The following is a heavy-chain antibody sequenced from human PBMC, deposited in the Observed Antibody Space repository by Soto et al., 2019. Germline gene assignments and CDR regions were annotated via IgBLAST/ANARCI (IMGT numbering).Heavy chain of an antibody. CDR2: ISGSGGST. J-gene: IGHJ4*02. D-gene: IGHD3-3*01. Sequence: PGGSLRLSCAASGFTFSSYAMSWVRQAPGKGLEWVSAISGSGGSTHYADSVKGRFTISRDNSKNTLYLQMNSLRAEDTAVYYCAKDPSGIWQIFDYWGQGTLVTVSS. CDR1: GFTFSSYA. V-gene: IGHV3-23*01. CDR3: AKDPSGIWQIFDY.